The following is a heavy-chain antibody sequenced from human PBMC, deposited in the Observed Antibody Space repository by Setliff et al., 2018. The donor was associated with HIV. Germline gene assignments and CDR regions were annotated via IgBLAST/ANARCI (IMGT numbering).Heavy chain of an antibody. CDR3: AREGGMVRGALYYYYCYYMDV. CDR1: GFTFDDYG. J-gene: IGHJ6*03. D-gene: IGHD3-10*01. CDR2: INWSGGGT. V-gene: IGHV3-20*04. Sequence: PGGSLRLSCAASGFTFDDYGMTWVRQAPGKGLEWVFGINWSGGGTGYADSVQGRFTISRDNAKNSLYLQMNSLRAEDTALYYCAREGGMVRGALYYYYCYYMDVWGKGTTVTV.